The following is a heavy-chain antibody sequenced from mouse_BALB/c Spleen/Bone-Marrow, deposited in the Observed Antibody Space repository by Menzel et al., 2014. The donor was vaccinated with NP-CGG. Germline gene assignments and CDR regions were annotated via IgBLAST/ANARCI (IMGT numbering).Heavy chain of an antibody. J-gene: IGHJ3*01. Sequence: EVQRVESGGGLVQPGGSLKLSCAASGFTFSNYGMSWVRQTPDKRLDLVATINSNGGATYYPDSLKGRFTISRDNAKNTLYLQMSSLKSEDTAMYFCARGLYYVAYGPGFAYWGQGTLVTVSA. D-gene: IGHD2-13*01. CDR1: GFTFSNYG. CDR2: INSNGGAT. V-gene: IGHV5-6-3*01. CDR3: ARGLYYVAYGPGFAY.